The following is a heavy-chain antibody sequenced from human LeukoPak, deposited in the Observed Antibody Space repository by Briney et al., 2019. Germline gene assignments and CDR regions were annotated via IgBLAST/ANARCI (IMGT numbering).Heavy chain of an antibody. V-gene: IGHV3-7*01. J-gene: IGHJ4*02. CDR2: IKQDGSKK. D-gene: IGHD3-22*01. CDR1: GGSISSSNW. CDR3: ADSSGFDY. Sequence: ETLSLTCAVSGGSISSSNWWSWVRQPPGKGLEWVANIKQDGSKKYYVDSVKGRFTISRDNAKNSLYLQMNSLRAEDTAVYYCADSSGFDYWGQGTLVTVSP.